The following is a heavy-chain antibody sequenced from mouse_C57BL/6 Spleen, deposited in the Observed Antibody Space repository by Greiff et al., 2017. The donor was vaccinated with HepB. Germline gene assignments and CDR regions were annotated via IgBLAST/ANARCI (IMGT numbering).Heavy chain of an antibody. CDR3: ARDRPTYYGSSYWYFDV. CDR1: GFTFSSYA. CDR2: ISDGGSYT. Sequence: DVQLQESGGGLVKPGGSLKLSCAASGFTFSSYAMSWVRQTPEKRLEWVATISDGGSYTYYPDNVKGRFTISRDNAKNNLYLQMSHLKSEDTAMYYCARDRPTYYGSSYWYFDVWGTGTTVTVSS. V-gene: IGHV5-4*01. J-gene: IGHJ1*03. D-gene: IGHD1-1*01.